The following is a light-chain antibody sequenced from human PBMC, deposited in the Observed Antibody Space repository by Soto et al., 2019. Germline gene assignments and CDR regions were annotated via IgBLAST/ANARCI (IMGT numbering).Light chain of an antibody. J-gene: IGKJ1*01. CDR3: QQYGSSRWT. Sequence: EIVLTQSPATLSLSPGESATLSCRASQSVSTYLAWYQQKPGQAPRLLIYDASNRATGIPARSSGSGSGTDFTLTISRLEPEDFAVYYCQQYGSSRWTFGQGTKVDIK. CDR2: DAS. CDR1: QSVSTY. V-gene: IGKV3-20*01.